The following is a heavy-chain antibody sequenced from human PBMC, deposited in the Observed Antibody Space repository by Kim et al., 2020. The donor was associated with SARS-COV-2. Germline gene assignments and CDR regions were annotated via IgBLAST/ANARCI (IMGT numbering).Heavy chain of an antibody. Sequence: LKSRVTISVATSKTQFSLKLSSVTAADTAVYYCARAIIAARLGSSRNFDYWGQGTLVTVSS. CDR3: ARAIIAARLGSSRNFDY. V-gene: IGHV4-34*01. D-gene: IGHD6-6*01. J-gene: IGHJ4*02.